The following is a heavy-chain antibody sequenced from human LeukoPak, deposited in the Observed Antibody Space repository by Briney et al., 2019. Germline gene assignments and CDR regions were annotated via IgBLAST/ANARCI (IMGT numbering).Heavy chain of an antibody. D-gene: IGHD5-24*01. CDR1: GFTFSNAW. Sequence: GGSLRLSCAASGFTFSNAWMSWVRQAPGKGLEWVSSISSSSSYIYYADSVKGRFTISRDNAKNSLYLQMNSLRAEDTAVYYCARWGRDGYNSGYYYGMDVWGQGTTVTVSS. CDR2: ISSSSSYI. CDR3: ARWGRDGYNSGYYYGMDV. V-gene: IGHV3-21*01. J-gene: IGHJ6*02.